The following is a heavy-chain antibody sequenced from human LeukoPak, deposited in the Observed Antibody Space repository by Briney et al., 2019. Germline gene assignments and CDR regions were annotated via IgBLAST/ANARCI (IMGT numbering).Heavy chain of an antibody. CDR2: ISSSGSTI. Sequence: GGSLRLSCAASGFTFSSYEMNWVRQAPGKGLEWVSYISSSGSTIYYADSVKGRFTISRDNAKNSLYLQMNSLRAEDTAVYYCARDSPNEAILWWSIDYWGQGTLVTVSS. CDR3: ARDSPNEAILWWSIDY. V-gene: IGHV3-48*03. J-gene: IGHJ4*02. CDR1: GFTFSSYE. D-gene: IGHD2-21*01.